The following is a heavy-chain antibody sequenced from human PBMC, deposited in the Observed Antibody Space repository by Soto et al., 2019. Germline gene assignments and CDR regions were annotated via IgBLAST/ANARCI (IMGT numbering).Heavy chain of an antibody. CDR2: ISYSGST. J-gene: IGHJ4*02. CDR1: GGSISSYY. Sequence: QVQLQESGPGLVKPSETLSLTCTVSGGSISSYYWSWIRQSPGKGLEWIGYISYSGSTTYNPSLKRRVTISADTSKNQFSLKLRSVTAADTAVYYFARRQDHGGFDYWGQGTLVTVSS. V-gene: IGHV4-59*08. D-gene: IGHD4-17*01. CDR3: ARRQDHGGFDY.